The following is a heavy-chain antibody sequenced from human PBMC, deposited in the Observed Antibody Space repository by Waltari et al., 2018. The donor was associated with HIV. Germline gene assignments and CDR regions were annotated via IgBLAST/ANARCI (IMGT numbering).Heavy chain of an antibody. CDR1: GYTFTSYD. Sequence: QVQLVQSGAEVKKPGASVKVSCKASGYTFTSYDINRVRQATGQGLEWMGCMNPNSGNTGYAQKFQGRVTMTRNTSISTAYMELSSLRSEDTAVYYCARGIRGYSYGPGYYYGMDVWGQGTTVTVSS. CDR2: MNPNSGNT. V-gene: IGHV1-8*01. D-gene: IGHD5-18*01. CDR3: ARGIRGYSYGPGYYYGMDV. J-gene: IGHJ6*02.